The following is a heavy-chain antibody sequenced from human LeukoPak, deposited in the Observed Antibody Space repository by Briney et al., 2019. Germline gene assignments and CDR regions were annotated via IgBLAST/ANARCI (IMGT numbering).Heavy chain of an antibody. CDR2: ITSDGGRT. V-gene: IGHV3-74*01. CDR3: ARDNWGPDH. J-gene: IGHJ4*02. CDR1: GFTFTDYW. Sequence: GGSLTLSCAASGFTFTDYWIHWIRQAPGTGLMWVSHITSDGGRTDYADSVRGRFTMTRDSAKNTVYLQMNSLRVDDTAVYYCARDNWGPDHWGQGTLVTVSS. D-gene: IGHD7-27*01.